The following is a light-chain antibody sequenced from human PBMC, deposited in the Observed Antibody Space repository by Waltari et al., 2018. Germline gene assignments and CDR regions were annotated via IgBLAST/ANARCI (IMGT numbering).Light chain of an antibody. J-gene: IGKJ5*01. CDR3: QQAKSFPIT. Sequence: DIQMTQSPSSVSSSIGDRVTITCRASQGIDNWLAWYQQKPGKAPKLLISSAYNLHSGVPSRFSGSISETEFTLTINNLQPEDFATYFCQQAKSFPITFGQGTQLEIK. CDR1: QGIDNW. V-gene: IGKV1-12*01. CDR2: SAY.